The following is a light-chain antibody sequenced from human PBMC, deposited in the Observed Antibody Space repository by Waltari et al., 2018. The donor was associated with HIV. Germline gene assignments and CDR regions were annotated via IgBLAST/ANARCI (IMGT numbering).Light chain of an antibody. J-gene: IGLJ3*02. V-gene: IGLV1-51*01. CDR3: CSYAGSSNWV. CDR2: DNK. Sequence: QSVLTQPPSVSAAPGQKVTISCSGSSSNIGNNFVSWYQQLPGTAPKLLIYDNKKRPAGIPYRFAGSKSGTSATLGITGLQTGDEAYYYCCSYAGSSNWVFGGGTKLTVL. CDR1: SSNIGNNF.